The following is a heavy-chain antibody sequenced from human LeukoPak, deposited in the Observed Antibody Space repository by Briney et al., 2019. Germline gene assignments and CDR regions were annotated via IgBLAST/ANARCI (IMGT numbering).Heavy chain of an antibody. CDR2: MNPNSGRT. V-gene: IGHV1-8*01. J-gene: IGHJ4*02. CDR3: TRETSSRYFDY. Sequence: ASVEVSCKASGYTLTSYDINWVRQATGQGLEWMGWMNPNSGRTGYAQNFQGRITITRNTSISTAYMELSSLRSEDTAVHYCTRETSSRYFDYWGQGTLVTVSS. CDR1: GYTLTSYD.